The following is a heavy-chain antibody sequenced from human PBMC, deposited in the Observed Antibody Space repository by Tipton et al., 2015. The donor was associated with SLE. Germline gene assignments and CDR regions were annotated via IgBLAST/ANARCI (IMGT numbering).Heavy chain of an antibody. J-gene: IGHJ4*02. CDR2: IYYSGST. D-gene: IGHD1-1*01. CDR3: ARAWVGTPAPFDY. Sequence: TLSLTCTVSDDSISSYYWNWIRQPPGKGLEWIGYIYYSGSTNYNPSLKSRVTISVDTSKNQFSLKLSSVTAADTAVYYCARAWVGTPAPFDYWGQGTRVTVAS. V-gene: IGHV4-59*01. CDR1: DDSISSYY.